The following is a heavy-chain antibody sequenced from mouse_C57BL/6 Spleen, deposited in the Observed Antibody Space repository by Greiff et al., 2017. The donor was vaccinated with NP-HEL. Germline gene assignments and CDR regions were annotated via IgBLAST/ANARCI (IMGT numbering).Heavy chain of an antibody. CDR1: GYTFTSYW. D-gene: IGHD1-1*01. Sequence: VKLKQPGAELVKPGASVKLSCKASGYTFTSYWMHWVKQRPGRGLEWIGRIDPNSGGTKYNEKFKSKATLTVDKPSSTAYMQLSSLTSEDSAVYYCARGGLLPFAYWGQGTLVTVSA. CDR3: ARGGLLPFAY. J-gene: IGHJ3*01. V-gene: IGHV1-72*01. CDR2: IDPNSGGT.